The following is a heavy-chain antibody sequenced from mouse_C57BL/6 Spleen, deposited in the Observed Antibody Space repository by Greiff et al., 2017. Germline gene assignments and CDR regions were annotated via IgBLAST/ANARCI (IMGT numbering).Heavy chain of an antibody. V-gene: IGHV1-4*01. D-gene: IGHD4-1*01. J-gene: IGHJ3*01. CDR3: AREAELGAY. CDR1: GYTFTSYT. CDR2: IIPSSGCT. Sequence: VQLQQSGAELARPGASVKMSCKASGYTFTSYTMNWVKQRPGQGLEWIGYIIPSSGCTKYNQKFKDKATFTADKSSSTAYMQLSSLTSEDSAGYYCAREAELGAYWGQGTLVTVSA.